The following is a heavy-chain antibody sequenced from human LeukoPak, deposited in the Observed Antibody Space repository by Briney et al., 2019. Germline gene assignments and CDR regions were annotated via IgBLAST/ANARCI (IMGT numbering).Heavy chain of an antibody. Sequence: ASVKASCKASGYTFSSYDINWVRQATGQGLEWMGWMNPNSGHTGYAQKFQGRVTMTRNTSISTAYMELSSLRSEDTAVYYCARVRGSYYYYGMDVWGQGTTVTVSS. CDR2: MNPNSGHT. CDR3: ARVRGSYYYYGMDV. CDR1: GYTFSSYD. J-gene: IGHJ6*02. V-gene: IGHV1-8*01. D-gene: IGHD2-15*01.